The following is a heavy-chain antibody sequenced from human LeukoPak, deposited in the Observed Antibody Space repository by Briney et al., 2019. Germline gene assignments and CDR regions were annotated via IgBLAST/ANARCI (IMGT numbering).Heavy chain of an antibody. CDR3: AKDLSGSPGYYYGMDV. V-gene: IGHV3-23*01. CDR2: ISGSGGST. J-gene: IGHJ6*02. CDR1: GFTFSSYA. D-gene: IGHD3-10*01. Sequence: GGSQRLSCAASGFTFSSYAMSWVRQAPGKGLEWVSAISGSGGSTYYADSVKGRFTISRDNSKNTLYLQMNSLRAEDTAVYYCAKDLSGSPGYYYGMDVWGQGTTVTVSS.